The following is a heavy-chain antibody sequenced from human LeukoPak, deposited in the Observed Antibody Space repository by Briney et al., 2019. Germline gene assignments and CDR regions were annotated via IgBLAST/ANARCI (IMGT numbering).Heavy chain of an antibody. V-gene: IGHV3-21*01. J-gene: IGHJ6*04. CDR1: GFTFSSYG. Sequence: GGSLRLSCAASGFTFSSYGMSWVRQTPGKGLEWVSSISSRSTYIYHADSVKGRFTISRDNAKNSLFLQMNSLRAEDTAVYFCAKSTRAVMAMMDVWGKGTTVTVSS. CDR3: AKSTRAVMAMMDV. D-gene: IGHD3-16*01. CDR2: ISSRSTYI.